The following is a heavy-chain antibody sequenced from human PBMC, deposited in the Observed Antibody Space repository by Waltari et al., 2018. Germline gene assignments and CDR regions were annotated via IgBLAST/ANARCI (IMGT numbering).Heavy chain of an antibody. Sequence: QVQLLQSGAEVKEPGASVKVSCKASGYTFSDYYIHWVRQAPGQGLEWMGRISPNSGGKNSAQKFQGRVTLTRDTSISTAYMELSRLTSDDPAVYYCARGYGSAWYAVGDCWGQGTLVTVSS. V-gene: IGHV1-2*06. CDR2: ISPNSGGK. CDR1: GYTFSDYY. D-gene: IGHD6-19*01. CDR3: ARGYGSAWYAVGDC. J-gene: IGHJ4*02.